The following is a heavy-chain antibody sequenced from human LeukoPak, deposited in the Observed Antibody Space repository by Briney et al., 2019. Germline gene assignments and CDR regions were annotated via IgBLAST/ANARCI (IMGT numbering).Heavy chain of an antibody. V-gene: IGHV4-59*01. CDR3: ARGPIWTAAAVRGNYYYMDV. D-gene: IGHD6-13*01. CDR1: GGSISSYY. Sequence: SETLSLTCTVSGGSISSYYWSWIRQPPGKGLEWIGYIYYSGSTNYNPSLKSRVTISVDTSKNQFSLKLSSVTAADTAVYYCARGPIWTAAAVRGNYYYMDVWGKGTTVTVS. CDR2: IYYSGST. J-gene: IGHJ6*03.